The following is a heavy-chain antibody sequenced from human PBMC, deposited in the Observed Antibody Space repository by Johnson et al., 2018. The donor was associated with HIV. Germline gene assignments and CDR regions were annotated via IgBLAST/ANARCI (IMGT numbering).Heavy chain of an antibody. CDR1: GFTFSIYW. J-gene: IGHJ3*02. CDR2: IKEDGSDK. Sequence: VQVVESGGGLVQPGGSLRLSCAASGFTFSIYWMSWVRQAPGKGLEWVANIKEDGSDKYYVDSVKGRFTISRANAKNSLYLQMNSLRAEDTAVYYCARAGRITMIVVALGAFDIWGQGTMVTVSP. CDR3: ARAGRITMIVVALGAFDI. D-gene: IGHD3-22*01. V-gene: IGHV3-7*02.